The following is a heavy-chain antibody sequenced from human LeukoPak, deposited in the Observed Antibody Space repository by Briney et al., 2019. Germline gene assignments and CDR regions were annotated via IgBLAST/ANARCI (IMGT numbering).Heavy chain of an antibody. CDR2: IYYSGST. Sequence: PSETLSLTCSVSGGSVSSSYWTWMRQPPGKGLEWIGYIYYSGSTNYNPSLKSRVTISVDTSKNQFSLKLSSVTAADTAVYYCAREGFCGGDCYWFDPWGQGTLVTVSS. V-gene: IGHV4-59*02. D-gene: IGHD2-21*02. CDR1: GGSVSSSY. J-gene: IGHJ5*02. CDR3: AREGFCGGDCYWFDP.